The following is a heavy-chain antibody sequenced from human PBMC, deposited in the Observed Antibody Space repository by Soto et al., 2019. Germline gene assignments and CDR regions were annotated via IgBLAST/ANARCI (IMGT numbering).Heavy chain of an antibody. D-gene: IGHD2-2*01. J-gene: IGHJ4*02. Sequence: GGSLRLSCAASGFTFSDYYMSWIRQAPGKGLEWVSYISSSGSYIYYADSVKGRFTISRDNAKNSLYLQMNSLRAEDTAVYYCVRLGRYCSSNSCNYYFDYWGQGTLVTVSS. CDR3: VRLGRYCSSNSCNYYFDY. V-gene: IGHV3-11*04. CDR1: GFTFSDYY. CDR2: ISSSGSYI.